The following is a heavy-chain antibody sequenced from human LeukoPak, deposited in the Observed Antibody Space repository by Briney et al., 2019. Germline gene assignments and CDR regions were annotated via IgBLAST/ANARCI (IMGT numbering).Heavy chain of an antibody. CDR3: VRGRYDSSGYNYWYFDL. V-gene: IGHV4-31*03. CDR2: IYHSGYT. D-gene: IGHD3-22*01. J-gene: IGHJ2*01. CDR1: GGSISSGDYY. Sequence: SETLSLTCTVSGGSISSGDYYWTWIRQHPGKGLEWIGYIYHSGYTYYNLSLKSRVTMSLDTSKNKFSLKLSSVTAADTAVYYCVRGRYDSSGYNYWYFDLWGRGTLVTVSS.